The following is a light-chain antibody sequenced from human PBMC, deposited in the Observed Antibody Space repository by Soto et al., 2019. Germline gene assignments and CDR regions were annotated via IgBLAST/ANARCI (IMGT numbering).Light chain of an antibody. J-gene: IGLJ1*01. V-gene: IGLV1-40*01. CDR1: NSNIGAGHA. CDR3: QSYDNTLSARYV. CDR2: DNN. Sequence: QSVLTQPPSVSGAPGQRVTISCTGSNSNIGAGHAAQWYQQPPGTTPKLLIYDNNRRPSGVPVRFSGSRSGTSASLAITGLQAEDEADYYCQSYDNTLSARYVFGTGTKLTVL.